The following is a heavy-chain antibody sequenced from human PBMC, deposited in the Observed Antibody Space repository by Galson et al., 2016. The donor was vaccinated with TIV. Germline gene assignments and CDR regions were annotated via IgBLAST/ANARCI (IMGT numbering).Heavy chain of an antibody. J-gene: IGHJ4*02. CDR1: GGTFSNYA. V-gene: IGHV1-69*04. CDR2: IIPIIGMT. D-gene: IGHD3-9*01. CDR3: ARADSVDISSTEY. Sequence: SVKVSCKASGGTFSNYAIRWVRQAPGQGLEWMGRIIPIIGMTNYAQKFQGRVTITADRFTGTAYLELSSLKPGDTAVYYCARADSVDISSTEYWGQGTLVTVSS.